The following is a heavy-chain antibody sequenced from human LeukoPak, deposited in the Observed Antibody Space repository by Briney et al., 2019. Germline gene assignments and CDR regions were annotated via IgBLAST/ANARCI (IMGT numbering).Heavy chain of an antibody. CDR3: ARAVLGGWTDY. CDR2: INPNSGGT. V-gene: IGHV1-2*02. Sequence: VASVKVSCKASGYTFTGYYMHWVRQAPGQGLEWMGWINPNSGGTNYAQKFQGRVTMTRDTSISTAYMELSRLRSEDTAVYYCARAVLGGWTDYWGQGTLVTVSS. D-gene: IGHD6-19*01. J-gene: IGHJ4*02. CDR1: GYTFTGYY.